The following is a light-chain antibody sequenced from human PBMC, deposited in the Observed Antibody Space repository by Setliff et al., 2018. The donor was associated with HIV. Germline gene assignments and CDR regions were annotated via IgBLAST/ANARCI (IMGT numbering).Light chain of an antibody. Sequence: QAVVTQEPSLTVSPGGTVTLTCGSSTGPVTPTHYPYWIQQKPGQAPRTLIFDTNNKHSWTPARFSGSLLGGKGALTLSGARPEDEADYYCCSYTSSLTHVFGTGTKGTVL. CDR2: DTN. CDR1: TGPVTPTHY. J-gene: IGLJ1*01. CDR3: CSYTSSLTHV. V-gene: IGLV7-46*01.